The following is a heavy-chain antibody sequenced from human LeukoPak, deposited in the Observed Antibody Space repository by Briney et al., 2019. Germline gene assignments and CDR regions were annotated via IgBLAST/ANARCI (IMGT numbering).Heavy chain of an antibody. J-gene: IGHJ4*02. CDR1: GYIFTNYY. CDR3: ARDHYHKIHSVMVTAPEY. V-gene: IGHV1-46*01. CDR2: INPTGGST. D-gene: IGHD2-21*02. Sequence: ASVKVSCKASGYIFTNYYMHWVRQAPGEGLEWMGIINPTGGSTSYAQKFQGRVTMTRDTSTSTVYMELRSLRSDDTAVYYCARDHYHKIHSVMVTAPEYWGQGNLVIVSS.